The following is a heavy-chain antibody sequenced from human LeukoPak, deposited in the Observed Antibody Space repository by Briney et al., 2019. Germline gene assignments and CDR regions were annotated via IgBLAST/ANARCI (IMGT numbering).Heavy chain of an antibody. J-gene: IGHJ4*02. V-gene: IGHV3-15*01. CDR3: STDAGYDSRWYNY. D-gene: IGHD6-13*01. CDR1: GFSFSSAY. CDR2: IKSNSAGGTL. Sequence: GGSLRLSCAASGFSFSSAYVIWVRQAPGKGLEWVGRIKSNSAGGTLDYASPVKGRFVISRDDSRTTVYLQMNSLKTEDTAVYYCSTDAGYDSRWYNYWGQGTLVTVSS.